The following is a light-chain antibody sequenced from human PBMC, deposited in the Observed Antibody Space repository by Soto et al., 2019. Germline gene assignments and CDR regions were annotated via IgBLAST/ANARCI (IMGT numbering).Light chain of an antibody. J-gene: IGKJ4*01. CDR3: QQYNNWPLT. Sequence: EIVMTQSPDTLSVSPGERATVSCRASQSVSSNLAWYQQKPGQAPRLLIYGESTRATGIPARFSGSGSGTECTLTISSLQSEDFAVYYCQQYNNWPLTFGGGTKVEIK. V-gene: IGKV3-15*01. CDR1: QSVSSN. CDR2: GES.